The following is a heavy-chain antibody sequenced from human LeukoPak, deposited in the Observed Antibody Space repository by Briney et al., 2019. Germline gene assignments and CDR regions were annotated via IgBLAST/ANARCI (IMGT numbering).Heavy chain of an antibody. V-gene: IGHV4-39*07. J-gene: IGHJ5*02. CDR2: IYYSGST. CDR3: ARGLLWFGRNNWFDP. Sequence: SETLSLTCTVSGGSISSSSYYWGWIRQPPGKGLEWIGSIYYSGSTYYNPSLKSRVTISVDTSKNQFSLKLSSVTAADTAAYYCARGLLWFGRNNWFDPWGQGTLVTVSS. D-gene: IGHD3-10*01. CDR1: GGSISSSSYY.